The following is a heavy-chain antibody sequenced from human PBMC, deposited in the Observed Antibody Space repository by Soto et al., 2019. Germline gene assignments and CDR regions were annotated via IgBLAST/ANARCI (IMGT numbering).Heavy chain of an antibody. Sequence: QLQLQESGPGLVKPSETLSLTCTVSGGSISSSSYYWGWIRQPPGKGLEWIGSIYYSGSTYYNPSLKSRVTISVDTSKNQFSLKLSSVTATDTAVYYCARAYGDYGSNWFDPWGQGTLVTVSS. CDR2: IYYSGST. CDR1: GGSISSSSYY. D-gene: IGHD4-17*01. CDR3: ARAYGDYGSNWFDP. V-gene: IGHV4-39*01. J-gene: IGHJ5*02.